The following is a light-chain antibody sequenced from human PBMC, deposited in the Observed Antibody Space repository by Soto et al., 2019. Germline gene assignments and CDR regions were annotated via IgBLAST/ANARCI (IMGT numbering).Light chain of an antibody. CDR1: QDINVY. Sequence: DIQMTQSPSSVSASVGDTVTITCRASQDINVYLNWYQQKPGEVPKLLIYSASSLHSGVPSRFNGSGSETDFTLTIRSLQHEDFPTYYCQHGYVAPYNFGQGTKVDIK. V-gene: IGKV1-39*01. CDR2: SAS. J-gene: IGKJ2*01. CDR3: QHGYVAPYN.